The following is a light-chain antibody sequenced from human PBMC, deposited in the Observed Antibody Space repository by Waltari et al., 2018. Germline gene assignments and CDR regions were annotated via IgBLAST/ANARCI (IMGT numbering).Light chain of an antibody. J-gene: IGLJ1*01. CDR3: SSYTSSSTYV. CDR1: TSALGRSNL. Sequence: QSDLAQPSSVSGSPGQAITIPCTGTTSALGRSNLGTWYQRHPGKAPNLRIYEVSNRPSGVSKRFSGSKSGNPASLTISGLQAEDEADYYCSSYTSSSTYVFGTGTKVTVL. CDR2: EVS. V-gene: IGLV2-14*02.